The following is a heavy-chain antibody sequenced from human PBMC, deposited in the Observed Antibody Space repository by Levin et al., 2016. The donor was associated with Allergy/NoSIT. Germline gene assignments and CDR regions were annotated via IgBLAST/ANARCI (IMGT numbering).Heavy chain of an antibody. CDR2: IYPGNSGT. D-gene: IGHD4-11*01. CDR3: VRAGHSYDYDF. Sequence: VRQMPGKGLEYMGIIYPGNSGTGYAPSFRGRVTFSADRSLHTAFLHWSNLQAADSAVYYCVRAGHSYDYDFWGQGTRVTVSS. J-gene: IGHJ4*02. V-gene: IGHV5-51*01.